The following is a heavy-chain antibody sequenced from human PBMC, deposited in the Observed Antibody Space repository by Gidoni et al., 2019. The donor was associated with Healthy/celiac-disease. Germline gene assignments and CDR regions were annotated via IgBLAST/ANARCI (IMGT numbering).Heavy chain of an antibody. CDR1: GSTFRGSS. J-gene: IGHJ3*02. Sequence: EVQLVESGGGLVAPGGSLRLCGGATGSTFRGSSMNWVREAPGTGVEWVSSISSSSRYINYADSVKGRFTISRDNAKNSLYLQMNSLRAEDTAVYYCARDRSPQWSTHDAFDIWGQGTMVTVSS. CDR3: ARDRSPQWSTHDAFDI. CDR2: ISSSSRYI. V-gene: IGHV3-21*01. D-gene: IGHD2-15*01.